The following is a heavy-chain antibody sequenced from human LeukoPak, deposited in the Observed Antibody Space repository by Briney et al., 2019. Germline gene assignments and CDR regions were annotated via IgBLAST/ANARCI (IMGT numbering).Heavy chain of an antibody. CDR3: ARLEYSSSPPTVDY. J-gene: IGHJ4*02. CDR1: GYSISSGYY. V-gene: IGHV4-38-2*02. CDR2: IYHSGST. Sequence: TETLSLTCTVSGYSISSGYYWGWIRQPPGKGLEWIGSIYHSGSTYYNPSLKSRVTISVDTSKNQFSLKLSSVTAADTAVYYCARLEYSSSPPTVDYWGQGTLVTVSS. D-gene: IGHD6-6*01.